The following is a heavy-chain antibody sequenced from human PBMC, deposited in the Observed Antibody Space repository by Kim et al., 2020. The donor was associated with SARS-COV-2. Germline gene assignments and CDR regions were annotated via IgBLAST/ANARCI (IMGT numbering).Heavy chain of an antibody. Sequence: SRVTISVDTSKNQFSLKLSSVTAADTAVYYCARGRSSSWYRVYYYYGMDVWGQGTTVTVSS. V-gene: IGHV4-34*01. J-gene: IGHJ6*02. D-gene: IGHD6-13*01. CDR3: ARGRSSSWYRVYYYYGMDV.